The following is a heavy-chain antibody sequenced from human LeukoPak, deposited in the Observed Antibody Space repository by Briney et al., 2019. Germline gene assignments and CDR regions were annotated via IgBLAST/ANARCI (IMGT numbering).Heavy chain of an antibody. V-gene: IGHV3-23*01. J-gene: IGHJ4*02. CDR2: ISGSGGST. D-gene: IGHD5-24*01. CDR1: GFTFSSYA. CDR3: ARDPVRDGYPYSFDY. Sequence: PGGSLRLSCAASGFTFSSYAMSWVRQAPGKGLEWVSAISGSGGSTYYADSVKGRFTISRDNSKNTLYLQMDSLRGEDTAVYYCARDPVRDGYPYSFDYWGQGTLVTVSS.